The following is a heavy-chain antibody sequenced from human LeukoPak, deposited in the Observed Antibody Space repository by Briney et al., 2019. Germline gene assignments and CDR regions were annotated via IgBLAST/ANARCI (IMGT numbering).Heavy chain of an antibody. J-gene: IGHJ5*02. Sequence: GGSLRLSCATSGFTFTDYAMNWVRQAPGEGLEWVSAVTGPGDTTYYADSVKGRFFMSREDCKTTLYLQMNSLRAEDTAIYYCAKGAKIDLGGQGTLVTVSS. D-gene: IGHD3-16*01. CDR1: GFTFTDYA. V-gene: IGHV3-23*01. CDR3: AKGAKIDL. CDR2: VTGPGDTT.